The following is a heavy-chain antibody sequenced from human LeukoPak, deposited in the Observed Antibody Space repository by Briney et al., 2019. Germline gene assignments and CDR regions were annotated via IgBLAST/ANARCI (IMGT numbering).Heavy chain of an antibody. V-gene: IGHV1-2*02. CDR2: INPNSGGT. Sequence: ASVKDSCKASGYTFTGYYMHWVRQAPGQGLEWMGWINPNSGGTNYAQKFQGRVTMTRDTSITTAYMELSRLRSDDTAVYYCARRNGDYYYYYMDVWGKGTTVTVSS. CDR1: GYTFTGYY. D-gene: IGHD2/OR15-2a*01. CDR3: ARRNGDYYYYYMDV. J-gene: IGHJ6*03.